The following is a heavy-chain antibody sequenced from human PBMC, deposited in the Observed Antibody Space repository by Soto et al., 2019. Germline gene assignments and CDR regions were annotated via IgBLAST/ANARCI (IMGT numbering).Heavy chain of an antibody. V-gene: IGHV6-1*01. Sequence: PSQNLSLTCAISVDSVSSNSAAWNWIRQSPSRGLEWLGRTYYRSKWYNDYAVSVKSRITINQDTSKNQFSLQLNSVTPEDTAVYYCARTEGSIAARDNWLEPWSQGTMVTISS. CDR2: TYYRSKWYN. D-gene: IGHD6-6*01. CDR3: ARTEGSIAARDNWLEP. J-gene: IGHJ5*02. CDR1: VDSVSSNSAA.